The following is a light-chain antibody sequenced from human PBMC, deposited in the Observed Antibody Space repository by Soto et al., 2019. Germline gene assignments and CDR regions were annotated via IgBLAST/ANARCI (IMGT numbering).Light chain of an antibody. J-gene: IGKJ4*01. Sequence: DIVMTQSPLSLPVTPGEPASISCRSSQSLLHGSGYNYLDWYLQKPGQSPQLLIYLGSNRASGVPDRFSGSGSGTDFTLKISRVEAGDVGVYYCMQGLHAPLTFGGGTKVEIK. CDR2: LGS. CDR1: QSLLHGSGYNY. V-gene: IGKV2-28*01. CDR3: MQGLHAPLT.